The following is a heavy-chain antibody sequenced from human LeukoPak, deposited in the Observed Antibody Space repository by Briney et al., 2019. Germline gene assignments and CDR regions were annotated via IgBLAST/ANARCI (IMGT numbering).Heavy chain of an antibody. J-gene: IGHJ4*02. D-gene: IGHD6-19*01. CDR1: GGSISSGSYY. CDR2: IYTSGST. V-gene: IGHV4-61*02. CDR3: ARGAVADDYYFDY. Sequence: SETLSLTCTVSGGSISSGSYYWSWIRQPAGKGLGWIGRIYTSGSTNYNPSLKSRVTISVDTSKNQFSLKLSSVTAADTAVYYCARGAVADDYYFDYWGQGTLVTVSS.